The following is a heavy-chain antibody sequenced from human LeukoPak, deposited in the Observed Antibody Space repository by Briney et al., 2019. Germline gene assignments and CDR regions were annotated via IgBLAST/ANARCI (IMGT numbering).Heavy chain of an antibody. CDR2: NYYSGST. CDR3: ARELGYCSGGSCDNYYYYYMDV. CDR1: GGSMSRYY. J-gene: IGHJ6*03. Sequence: PSETLSLTCTVPGGSMSRYYWTWIRQSPGKELEWIGYNYYSGSTHYNPSLKSRVTMSVDTSKSQFSLKLSSVTAADTAVYYCARELGYCSGGSCDNYYYYYMDVWGKGTTVTVSS. V-gene: IGHV4-59*12. D-gene: IGHD2-15*01.